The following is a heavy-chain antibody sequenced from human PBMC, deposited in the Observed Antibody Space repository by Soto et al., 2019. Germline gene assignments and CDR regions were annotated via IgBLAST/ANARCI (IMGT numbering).Heavy chain of an antibody. CDR3: ARGYYYDSSGYFYFDY. Sequence: SETLSLTCTVSGGSISSYYWSWIRQPPGKGLEWIGYIYYSGSTNYNPSLKSRVTISVDTSKNQFSLKLSSVTAADTAVYYCARGYYYDSSGYFYFDYWGQGTLVTVSS. CDR2: IYYSGST. V-gene: IGHV4-59*01. J-gene: IGHJ4*02. CDR1: GGSISSYY. D-gene: IGHD3-22*01.